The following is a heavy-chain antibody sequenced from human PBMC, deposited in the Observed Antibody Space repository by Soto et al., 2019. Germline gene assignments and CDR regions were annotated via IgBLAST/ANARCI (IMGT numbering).Heavy chain of an antibody. CDR1: GGPIRRSDYF. Sequence: SETLSLTCNVSGGPIRRSDYFLGWIRQPPGKGLEWIGSIFYSGSTYNNPSLKSRVTISMDTSKNQFSLKLSSVTAADTAVYYCAPEPLDGGFAIDYLGQGTLVTGSS. V-gene: IGHV4-39*01. CDR2: IFYSGST. J-gene: IGHJ4*02. D-gene: IGHD3-3*01. CDR3: APEPLDGGFAIDY.